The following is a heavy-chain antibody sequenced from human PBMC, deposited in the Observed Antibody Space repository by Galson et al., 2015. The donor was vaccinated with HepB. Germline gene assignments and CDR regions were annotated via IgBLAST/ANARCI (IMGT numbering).Heavy chain of an antibody. V-gene: IGHV3-48*01. J-gene: IGHJ4*02. CDR2: ISGRGGTV. CDR3: ARGTVTRLGRLDY. Sequence: LRLCYAASGVTVSTYTMNWVRHAPGKGLVWASYISGRGGTVHDADSVKGRFTLSRDNAKSSLFLQMNSLRAEDTAVYYCARGTVTRLGRLDYWGQGTLVTVSS. D-gene: IGHD4-17*01. CDR1: GVTVSTYT.